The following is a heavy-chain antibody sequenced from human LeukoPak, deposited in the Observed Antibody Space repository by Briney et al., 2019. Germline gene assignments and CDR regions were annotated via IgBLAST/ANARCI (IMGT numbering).Heavy chain of an antibody. D-gene: IGHD6-13*01. J-gene: IGHJ6*02. V-gene: IGHV3-7*01. CDR1: GFTFSTYW. CDR3: ARGYFSSSGRGMDV. Sequence: GGSLRHSCAASGFTFSTYWMSWVRQAPGKGLEWVANIKQDGSENYYVDSVKGRFTISRDNAKNSLYLQMNSLRVEDTAVYYCARGYFSSSGRGMDVWGQGTTVTVSS. CDR2: IKQDGSEN.